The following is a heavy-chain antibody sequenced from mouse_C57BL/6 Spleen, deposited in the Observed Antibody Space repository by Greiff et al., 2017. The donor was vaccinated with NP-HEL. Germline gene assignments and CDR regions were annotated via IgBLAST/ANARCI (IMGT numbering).Heavy chain of an antibody. Sequence: VQLQQSGAELVNPGASVNLSCKAPGYTLTSYWMHWVKQRPGQGLEWIGEINPSNGRTNYNEKFKSKATLTVDKSSSTAYMQLSSPTSEDSAVYYCARLLINFDYWGQGTTLTVSS. D-gene: IGHD2-1*01. J-gene: IGHJ2*01. CDR2: INPSNGRT. V-gene: IGHV1S81*02. CDR1: GYTLTSYW. CDR3: ARLLINFDY.